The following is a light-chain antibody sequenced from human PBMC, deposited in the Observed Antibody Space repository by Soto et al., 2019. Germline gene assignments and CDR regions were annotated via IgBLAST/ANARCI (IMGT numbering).Light chain of an antibody. CDR1: QSVNNNY. CDR3: QQYGSAPWT. CDR2: AAS. J-gene: IGKJ1*01. V-gene: IGKV3-20*01. Sequence: EIVLTQSPGTLSLSPGERATLSCRASQSVNNNYLAWYQHKPGQSPRLLISAASNRARGIPDRFGGSGSGTDFTLTVSRLEPEDFAVYYCQQYGSAPWTFGQGTKVEI.